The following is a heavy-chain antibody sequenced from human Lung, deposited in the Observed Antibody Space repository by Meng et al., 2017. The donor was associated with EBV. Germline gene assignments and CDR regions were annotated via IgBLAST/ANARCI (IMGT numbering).Heavy chain of an antibody. D-gene: IGHD1-20*01. CDR3: ARLLYNWNPYFAY. CDR1: GGSIDSSSYY. V-gene: IGHV4-61*02. Sequence: QMQESGPRLGKPSETRSLTCTVSGGSIDSSSYYWGWIRQPAGKGLEWIGHIQTSGNTNYNPSLKSRITMSMDTSQNQFSLNLKSVTAADTAVYFCARLLYNWNPYFAYWGQGILVTVSS. CDR2: IQTSGNT. J-gene: IGHJ4*02.